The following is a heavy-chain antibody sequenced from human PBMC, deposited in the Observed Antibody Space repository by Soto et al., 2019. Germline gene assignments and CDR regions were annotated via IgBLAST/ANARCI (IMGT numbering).Heavy chain of an antibody. CDR2: IYYSGST. CDR1: GGSISSSSYY. CDR3: ARQGGSLGDYVHHYYYYYMDV. V-gene: IGHV4-39*01. J-gene: IGHJ6*03. Sequence: SETLSLTCTVSGGSISSSSYYWGWIRQPPGKGLEWIGSIYYSGSTYSNPSLKSRVTISVDTSKNQFSLKLSSVTAADTAVYYCARQGGSLGDYVHHYYYYYMDVWGKGTTVTVSS. D-gene: IGHD4-17*01.